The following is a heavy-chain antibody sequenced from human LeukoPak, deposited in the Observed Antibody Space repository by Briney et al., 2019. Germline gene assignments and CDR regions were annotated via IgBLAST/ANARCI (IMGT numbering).Heavy chain of an antibody. D-gene: IGHD3-16*01. CDR3: ARDQLRMIGHFDY. CDR2: IIPIFGTA. Sequence: GSSVKVSCKASGGTFISYAISWVRQAPGQGLEWMGGIIPIFGTANYAQKFQGRVTITADESTSTAYTELSSLRSEDTAVYYCARDQLRMIGHFDYWGQGTLVTVSS. CDR1: GGTFISYA. V-gene: IGHV1-69*01. J-gene: IGHJ4*02.